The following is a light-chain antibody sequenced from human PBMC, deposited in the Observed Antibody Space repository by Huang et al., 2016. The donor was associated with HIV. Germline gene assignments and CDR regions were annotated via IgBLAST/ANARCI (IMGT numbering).Light chain of an antibody. V-gene: IGKV3-15*01. CDR1: RSVSTN. J-gene: IGKJ4*01. CDR3: HQYNNWLLS. Sequence: EIVMTQSPATLSVSPGERVTLSCMANRSVSTNLAWYQQRPGQAPRLLIYGSSTMAPGIPARFSGSGSGTDFSLTISSLQSEDFALYYCHQYNNWLLSFGGGTRVDI. CDR2: GSS.